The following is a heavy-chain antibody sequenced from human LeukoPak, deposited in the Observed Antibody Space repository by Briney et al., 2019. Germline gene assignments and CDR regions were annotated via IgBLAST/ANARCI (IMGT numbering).Heavy chain of an antibody. V-gene: IGHV3-23*01. CDR2: ISGSGGST. CDR3: AKASSITMIVVVISPFDY. CDR1: GFTFSSYA. D-gene: IGHD3-22*01. J-gene: IGHJ4*02. Sequence: PGGSLRLSCAASGFTFSSYAMSWVRQAPGKGLEWVSAISGSGGSTYYADSVKGRFTISRDNSKNTLYLQMNSLRAEDTAVYYCAKASSITMIVVVISPFDYWGQGTLVTVSS.